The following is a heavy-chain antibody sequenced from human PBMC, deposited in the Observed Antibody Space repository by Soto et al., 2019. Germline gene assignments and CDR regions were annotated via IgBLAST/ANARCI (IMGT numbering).Heavy chain of an antibody. CDR1: GFTFSSYA. J-gene: IGHJ6*02. V-gene: IGHV3-23*01. CDR2: ISGSGGST. D-gene: IGHD3-3*01. Sequence: GSLRLSCAASGFTFSSYAMSWVRQAPGKGLEWVSAISGSGGSTYYADSVKGRFTISRDNSKNTLYLQMNSLRAEDTAVYYCAKDSDYDFWSGVYYYGMDVWGQGTTVTVSS. CDR3: AKDSDYDFWSGVYYYGMDV.